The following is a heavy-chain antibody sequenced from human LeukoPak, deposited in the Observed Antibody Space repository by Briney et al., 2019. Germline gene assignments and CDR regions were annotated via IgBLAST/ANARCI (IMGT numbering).Heavy chain of an antibody. J-gene: IGHJ3*01. CDR3: ATDLADATYGLEI. V-gene: IGHV1-69*05. CDR2: IIPILGTS. D-gene: IGHD3/OR15-3a*01. CDR1: GGTFSNYA. Sequence: ASVKVSCKTSGGTFSNYAISWVRQAPGQGLEWVGGIIPILGTSNSAEKFQGRLTVTTDEFTGTAYMELSTLRSEDTAVYYCATDLADATYGLEIWGQGTMVTVSS.